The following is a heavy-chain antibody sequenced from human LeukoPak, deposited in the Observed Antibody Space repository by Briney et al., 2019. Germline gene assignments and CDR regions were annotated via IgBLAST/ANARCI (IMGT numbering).Heavy chain of an antibody. CDR2: ISYDGSNK. V-gene: IGHV3-30*19. J-gene: IGHJ6*02. Sequence: GGSLRLSCAASGFTFSSYGMHWVRQAPGMGLEWVAVISYDGSNKYYADSVKGRFTISRDNSKNTLYLQMNSLRAEDTAVYYCARAGTIFGVVIGMDVWGQGTTVTVSS. CDR3: ARAGTIFGVVIGMDV. D-gene: IGHD3-3*01. CDR1: GFTFSSYG.